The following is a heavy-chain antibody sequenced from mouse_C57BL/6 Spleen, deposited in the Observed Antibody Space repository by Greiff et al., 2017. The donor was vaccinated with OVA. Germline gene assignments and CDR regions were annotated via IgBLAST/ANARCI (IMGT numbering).Heavy chain of an antibody. CDR1: GFTFSSYA. D-gene: IGHD1-1*01. Sequence: EVQGVESGEGLVKPGGSLKLSCAASGFTFSSYAMSWVRQTPEKRLEWVAYISSGGDYIYYADTVKGRFTISRDNARNTLYLQMSSLKSEDTAMYYCTRDLDTTVVATDAMDYWGQGTSVTVSS. J-gene: IGHJ4*01. CDR3: TRDLDTTVVATDAMDY. CDR2: ISSGGDYI. V-gene: IGHV5-9-1*02.